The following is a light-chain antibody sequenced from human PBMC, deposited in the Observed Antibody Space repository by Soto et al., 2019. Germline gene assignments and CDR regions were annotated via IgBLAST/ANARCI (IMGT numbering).Light chain of an antibody. J-gene: IGLJ1*01. Sequence: QSALTQPASVSGSPGQSITISCTGTSSDVGGYNYVSWYRQHPGKAPKLMIYEVSNRPSGVSNRFSGSKSGNTASLTISGLQAEDEADYYCSSYTSSSTLSYVFGTGTKLTVL. V-gene: IGLV2-14*01. CDR3: SSYTSSSTLSYV. CDR1: SSDVGGYNY. CDR2: EVS.